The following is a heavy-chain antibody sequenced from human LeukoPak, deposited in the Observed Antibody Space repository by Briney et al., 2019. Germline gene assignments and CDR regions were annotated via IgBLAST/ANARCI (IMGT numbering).Heavy chain of an antibody. V-gene: IGHV3-30*03. CDR2: ISYDGSNK. D-gene: IGHD5-24*01. CDR1: GFTFTTYG. Sequence: PGRSLRLSCAASGFTFTTYGMHWVRQAPGKGLEWVAVISYDGSNKYYADSVKGRFTISRDNSKNTLYLQMNSLRAEDTAVYYCARDGYSVYYFDYWGQGTLVTVSS. J-gene: IGHJ4*02. CDR3: ARDGYSVYYFDY.